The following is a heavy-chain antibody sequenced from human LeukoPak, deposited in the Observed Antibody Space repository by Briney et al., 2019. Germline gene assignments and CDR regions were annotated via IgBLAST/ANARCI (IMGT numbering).Heavy chain of an antibody. J-gene: IGHJ4*02. CDR3: AKDRYCSSTNCPYDY. D-gene: IGHD2-2*01. Sequence: GGSLRLSFAASGFTSSDYTMNWVRQAPGKGLEWVSGISVSDDSTYYADSVRGRFTMSRDNSNNMLYLQMNSLRAEDTAVYYCAKDRYCSSTNCPYDYWGQGTLVTVSS. V-gene: IGHV3-23*01. CDR1: GFTSSDYT. CDR2: ISVSDDST.